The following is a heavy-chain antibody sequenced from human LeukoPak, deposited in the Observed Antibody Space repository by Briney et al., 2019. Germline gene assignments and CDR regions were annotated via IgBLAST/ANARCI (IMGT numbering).Heavy chain of an antibody. CDR3: ARVDSSSWHQGY. CDR2: INPTSGGT. Sequence: ASVKVSCKASGYTFTGYYMHWVRQAPGQGLEWMGWINPTSGGTNYAQKFQGRVTMTRDTSISTAYMELSRLRSDDTAVYYCARVDSSSWHQGYWGQGTLVTVSS. V-gene: IGHV1-2*02. J-gene: IGHJ4*02. CDR1: GYTFTGYY. D-gene: IGHD6-13*01.